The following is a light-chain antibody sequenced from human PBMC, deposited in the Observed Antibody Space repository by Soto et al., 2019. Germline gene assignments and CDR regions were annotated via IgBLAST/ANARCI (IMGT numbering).Light chain of an antibody. CDR1: QSVSKF. Sequence: EIVLTQSPATLSLSPGERATLSCRASQSVSKFLAWYQQKPGQAPRLLIYDASNRDTGIPARFSGSGSGTDFTLTISSLEPEDFAVYYCQEYSKWPLFTFGPGTRVDIK. CDR3: QEYSKWPLFT. V-gene: IGKV3-11*01. CDR2: DAS. J-gene: IGKJ3*01.